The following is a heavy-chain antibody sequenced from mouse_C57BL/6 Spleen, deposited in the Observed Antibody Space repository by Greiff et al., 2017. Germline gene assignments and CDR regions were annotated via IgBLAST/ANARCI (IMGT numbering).Heavy chain of an antibody. CDR1: GFSFNTYS. Sequence: EVQLQQSGAGFVQPKASLKLSCAASGFSFNTYSLTWVRQAPGKGLEWVARLRSRSNNYATYYADSVKDRFTISRDDSATMLYLRMNNLNTQDTAMYSCVREGDYDYGHVYFDYWGQGTTLTVSS. J-gene: IGHJ2*01. CDR2: LRSRSNNYAT. CDR3: VREGDYDYGHVYFDY. V-gene: IGHV10-1*01. D-gene: IGHD2-4*01.